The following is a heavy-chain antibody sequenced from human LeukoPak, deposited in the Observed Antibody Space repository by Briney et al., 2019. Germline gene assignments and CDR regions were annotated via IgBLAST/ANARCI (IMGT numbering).Heavy chain of an antibody. CDR1: GFNFDDHG. D-gene: IGHD4-17*01. Sequence: TGGSLRLSCAVSGFNFDDHGMSWVRQPPGKGLERVSGISWNGGSTVYAESMKGRFTISRDNAKNSLYLQMNSLRAEDTAFYYCAREVPLDYGDFSYFDYWGQGTLVTVSS. V-gene: IGHV3-20*04. CDR3: AREVPLDYGDFSYFDY. J-gene: IGHJ4*02. CDR2: ISWNGGST.